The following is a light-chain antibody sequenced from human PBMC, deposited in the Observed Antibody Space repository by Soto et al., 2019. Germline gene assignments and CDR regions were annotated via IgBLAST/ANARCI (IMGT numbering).Light chain of an antibody. V-gene: IGKV3-20*01. CDR3: QQYSNSPYT. J-gene: IGKJ2*01. Sequence: EIVLTQSPGTLSLSPGARATLSCRASQSINNDFLAWYQQKPGQPPRLLIFGASTRATGIPDRFSGSGSGTDFTLTFSRLEPEDFAVYYCQQYSNSPYTFGQGTRLEI. CDR2: GAS. CDR1: QSINNDF.